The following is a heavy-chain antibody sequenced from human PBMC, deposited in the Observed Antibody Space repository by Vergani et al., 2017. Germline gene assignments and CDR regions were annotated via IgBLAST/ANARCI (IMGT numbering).Heavy chain of an antibody. CDR2: IKQDGSEK. CDR1: GFMFSNYW. D-gene: IGHD2-21*01. J-gene: IGHJ4*02. CDR3: ADLYGDDGFSPF. Sequence: EVQLLESGGDLVQPGGSLRLSCAASGFMFSNYWMNWVRQAPGKGLEWVANIKQDGSEKYYVDSVRGRFTISRDNAKNSLYLQINSLRAEDTAFYYCADLYGDDGFSPFWGQGTLVTVSS. V-gene: IGHV3-7*03.